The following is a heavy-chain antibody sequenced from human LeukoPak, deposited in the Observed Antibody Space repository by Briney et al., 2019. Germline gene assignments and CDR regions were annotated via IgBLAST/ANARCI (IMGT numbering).Heavy chain of an antibody. CDR3: ARVGRYCSGGSCYSVDVDYYYGMDV. CDR1: GFTFSSYG. CDR2: IWYDGSNK. Sequence: GGSLRLSCAASGFTFSSYGMHWVRQAPGKGLEWGAGIWYDGSNKYYADSVKGRLTISRDNSKNTLYLQMNSLRAEDTAVYYCARVGRYCSGGSCYSVDVDYYYGMDVWGQGTTVTVSS. J-gene: IGHJ6*02. D-gene: IGHD2-15*01. V-gene: IGHV3-33*01.